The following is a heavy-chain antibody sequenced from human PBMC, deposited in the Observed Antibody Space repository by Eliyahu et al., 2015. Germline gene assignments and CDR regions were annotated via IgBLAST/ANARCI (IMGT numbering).Heavy chain of an antibody. J-gene: IGHJ4*02. CDR2: TYYRSKWYN. Sequence: QVQLQQSGPGLVKPSQTLSLXCXIXGXRVSSNSAAWXWIRQSPSRGLEWLGRTYYRSKWYNDYAVSVKSRISINADTSKNQFSLQLNSVTPEDTAVYYCARQWGGATGHWGQGTLVTVSS. CDR3: ARQWGGATGH. D-gene: IGHD1-26*01. CDR1: GXRVSSNSAA. V-gene: IGHV6-1*01.